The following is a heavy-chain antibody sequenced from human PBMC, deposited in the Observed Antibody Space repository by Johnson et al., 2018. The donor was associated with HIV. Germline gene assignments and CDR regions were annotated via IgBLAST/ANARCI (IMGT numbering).Heavy chain of an antibody. CDR3: AREGYYNFWSGADAFDI. CDR1: GFTFSSYA. J-gene: IGHJ3*02. D-gene: IGHD3-3*01. Sequence: QMQLVESGGGVVQPGRSLRLSCAASGFTFSSYAMHWVRQAPGKGLEWVAVISYDGSNKYYADSVKGRFTISRDNSKNTLYLQMNSLRAEDTAVYYCAREGYYNFWSGADAFDIWGHGTMVTVSS. V-gene: IGHV3-30-3*01. CDR2: ISYDGSNK.